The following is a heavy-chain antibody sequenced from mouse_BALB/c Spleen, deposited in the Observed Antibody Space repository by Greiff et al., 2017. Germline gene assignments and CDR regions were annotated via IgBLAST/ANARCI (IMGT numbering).Heavy chain of an antibody. D-gene: IGHD1-1*01. CDR1: GFNIKDTY. CDR3: ASPYGSSLRFAY. CDR2: IDPANGNT. J-gene: IGHJ3*01. V-gene: IGHV14-3*02. Sequence: EVQLQQSGAELVKPGASVKLSCTASGFNIKDTYMHWVKQRPEQGLEWIGRIDPANGNTKYDPKFQGKATITADTSSNTAYLQLSSLTSEDTAVYYGASPYGSSLRFAYWGQGTLVTVSA.